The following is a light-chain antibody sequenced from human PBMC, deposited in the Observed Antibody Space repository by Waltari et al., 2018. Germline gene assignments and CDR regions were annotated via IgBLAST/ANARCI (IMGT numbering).Light chain of an antibody. CDR2: GAS. J-gene: IGKJ2*01. CDR3: QQYGSSPMYT. CDR1: QSVSSSY. V-gene: IGKV3-20*01. Sequence: EIVLTQSPGTLSLSPGERATLSCRSSQSVSSSYLAWYQQKPGQAPMLLIYGASSRATGIPDRFSGSGSGTDVTLTISRLEPEDFAVYYCQQYGSSPMYTFGQGTKLEIK.